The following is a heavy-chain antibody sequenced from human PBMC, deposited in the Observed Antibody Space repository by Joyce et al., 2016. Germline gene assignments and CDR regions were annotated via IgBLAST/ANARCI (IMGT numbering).Heavy chain of an antibody. V-gene: IGHV1-69*01. CDR2: SVPMSATT. CDR3: ARGRGDDFWSGYYGSIDY. CDR1: GDIFNAYG. J-gene: IGHJ4*02. D-gene: IGHD3-3*01. Sequence: QVQLEQSGAEVKKPGSSVKVSCKPSGDIFNAYGINWVRQAPGQGLEWLGGSVPMSATTDYAQKFRGRLTISAHEPTSTVYMELSSLRSDDTGTYYCARGRGDDFWSGYYGSIDYWGQGTLVSVSS.